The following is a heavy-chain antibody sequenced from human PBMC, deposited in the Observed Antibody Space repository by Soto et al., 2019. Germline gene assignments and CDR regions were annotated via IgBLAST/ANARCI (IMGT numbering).Heavy chain of an antibody. CDR1: GGSISSSSYY. CDR3: ARQLGYCTNGVCSNFDY. V-gene: IGHV4-39*01. J-gene: IGHJ4*02. Sequence: SETLSLTCTVSGGSISSSSYYWGWIRQPPGKGLEWIGSIYYSGSTYYNPSLKSRVTISVDTSKNQFSLKLSSVTAADTAVYYCARQLGYCTNGVCSNFDYWGQGTLVTVSS. CDR2: IYYSGST. D-gene: IGHD2-8*01.